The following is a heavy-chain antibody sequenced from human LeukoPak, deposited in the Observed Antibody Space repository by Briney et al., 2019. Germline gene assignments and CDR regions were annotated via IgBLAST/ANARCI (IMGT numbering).Heavy chain of an antibody. CDR3: ARVLAAAGNNWFDP. D-gene: IGHD6-13*01. Sequence: SETLSLTCTVSGGSISSYYWSWIRQPPGKGMEFIAYIYYIGNTYFNPSLKSRVTISVDTSKNQFSLKLSSVTAADTAVYYCARVLAAAGNNWFDPWGQGTLVTVSS. J-gene: IGHJ5*02. CDR1: GGSISSYY. CDR2: IYYIGNT. V-gene: IGHV4-59*12.